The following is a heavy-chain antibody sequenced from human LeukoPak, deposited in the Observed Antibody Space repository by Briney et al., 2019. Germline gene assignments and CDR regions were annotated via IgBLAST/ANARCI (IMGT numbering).Heavy chain of an antibody. V-gene: IGHV3-30-3*01. D-gene: IGHD2-21*01. J-gene: IGHJ4*02. CDR2: ISYDGSNK. Sequence: GGSLRLSCAASGFTFSSYAMHWVRQAPGKGLEWVAVISYDGSNKYYADSVKGRFTISRDNSKNTLYLQMNSLRAEDTAVYYCARDLFGAYCGGTCPTPDYWGQGTLVSVSS. CDR1: GFTFSSYA. CDR3: ARDLFGAYCGGTCPTPDY.